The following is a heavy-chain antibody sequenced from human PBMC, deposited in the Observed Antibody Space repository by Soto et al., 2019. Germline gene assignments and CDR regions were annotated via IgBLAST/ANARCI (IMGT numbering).Heavy chain of an antibody. V-gene: IGHV4-34*01. CDR1: GGSFSGYY. J-gene: IGHJ6*02. D-gene: IGHD3-10*01. CDR3: ARGPVPMVRVPSPYYYYYGMDA. CDR2: INHSGST. Sequence: PSETLSLTXAVYGGSFSGYYWSWIRQPPGKGLEWIGEINHSGSTNYNPSLKSRVTISVDTSKNQFSLKLSSVTAADTAVYYCARGPVPMVRVPSPYYYYYGMDAWGQGTTVTVSS.